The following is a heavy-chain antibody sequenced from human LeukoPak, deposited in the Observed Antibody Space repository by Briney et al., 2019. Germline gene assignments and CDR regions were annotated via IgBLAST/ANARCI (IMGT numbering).Heavy chain of an antibody. J-gene: IGHJ2*01. V-gene: IGHV2-5*02. Sequence: YSPTLAKPTQTLTLTCNFSGCLRSTSGEGLDWIRQPPGRAIACHAPIYWDDDKRYSPSLKSRLTITKDTSKNQVVLTMTNMDPVDTATYYCAHSVSLDFNYWYFDLWGRGTLVTVSS. CDR3: AHSVSLDFNYWYFDL. D-gene: IGHD1-1*01. CDR2: IYWDDDK. CDR1: GCLRSTSGEG.